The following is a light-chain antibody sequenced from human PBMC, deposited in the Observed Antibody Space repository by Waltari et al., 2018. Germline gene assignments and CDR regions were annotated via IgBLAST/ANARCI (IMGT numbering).Light chain of an antibody. V-gene: IGLV8-61*01. J-gene: IGLJ3*02. CDR1: SGSLSTTSY. Sequence: QTVVTQEPSLSVSPGGTVTLTCALSSGSLSTTSYATWYQQTPGQAPRALVYKPNVRSSGVPDRFSGSILGNTAALTITGAQADDESDYYCALYMGSGSWVFGGGTRLTVL. CDR2: KPN. CDR3: ALYMGSGSWV.